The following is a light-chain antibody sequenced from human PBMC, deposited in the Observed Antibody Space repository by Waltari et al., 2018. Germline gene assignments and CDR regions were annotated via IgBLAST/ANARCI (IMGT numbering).Light chain of an antibody. CDR1: QSVGNY. J-gene: IGKJ2*02. CDR2: DAS. CDR3: QQRSISGT. Sequence: ILLTQSPDTLTLSPGERATLSCWASQSVGNYLAWYQQKPGQAPRLLIYDASKRATGIPARFSGSGAGTDFTLTISSLEPEDFAVDYCQQRSISGTFGLGTRLEI. V-gene: IGKV3-11*01.